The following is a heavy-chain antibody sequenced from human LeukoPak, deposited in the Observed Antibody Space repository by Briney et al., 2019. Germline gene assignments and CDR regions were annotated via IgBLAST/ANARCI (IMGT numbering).Heavy chain of an antibody. CDR3: ARGRRYCSSTSCYVGRYFDY. J-gene: IGHJ4*02. V-gene: IGHV4-34*01. CDR1: GGSFSGYY. D-gene: IGHD2-2*01. CDR2: INHSGST. Sequence: SETLSLTCAVYGGSFSGYYWSWIRQPPGKGLEWIGEINHSGSTNYNPSLKSRVTISVDTSKNQFSLKLSSVTAADTAVYYCARGRRYCSSTSCYVGRYFDYWGRGTLVTVSS.